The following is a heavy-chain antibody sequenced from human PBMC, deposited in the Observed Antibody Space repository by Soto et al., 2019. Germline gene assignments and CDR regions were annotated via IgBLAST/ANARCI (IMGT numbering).Heavy chain of an antibody. CDR2: IYHSGST. CDR3: ARMVGATLVDF. V-gene: IGHV4-4*02. CDR1: VASFSSTTIGNW. D-gene: IGHD1-26*01. Sequence: QVQLQESGPGLVRPSGTLSLPCPVSVASFSSTTIGNWWSWVRQPPGKGLEWIGEIYHSGSTNYHPSLKSRVTMSVDKSKNHISLKLSSVTAADTAVYYCARMVGATLVDFWGQGTLVTVSS. J-gene: IGHJ4*02.